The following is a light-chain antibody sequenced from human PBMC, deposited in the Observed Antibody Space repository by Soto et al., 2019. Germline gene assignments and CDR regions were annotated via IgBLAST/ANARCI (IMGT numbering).Light chain of an antibody. CDR1: DSNIGAGYD. Sequence: QSALTQPPSVSGAPGQTVTISCSGSDSNIGAGYDLHWYQQVPGTAPKLLIHSNYLRASGVPDRFSASKSVTSASLAIIGLQADDEADYYCQSYGTRLGDWVFGGGTKVTVL. V-gene: IGLV1-40*01. J-gene: IGLJ3*02. CDR2: SNY. CDR3: QSYGTRLGDWV.